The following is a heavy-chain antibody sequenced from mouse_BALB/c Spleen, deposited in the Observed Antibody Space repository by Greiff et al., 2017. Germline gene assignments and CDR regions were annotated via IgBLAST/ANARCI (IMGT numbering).Heavy chain of an antibody. J-gene: IGHJ4*01. CDR1: GFTFSSYG. V-gene: IGHV5-6-3*01. Sequence: EVQVVESGGGLVQPGGSLKLSCAASGFTFSSYGMSWVRQTPDKRLELVATINSNGGSTYYPDSVKGRFTISRDNAKNTLYLQMSSLKSEDTAMYYCAREGTGTDYYAMDYWGQGTSVTVSS. CDR3: AREGTGTDYYAMDY. D-gene: IGHD4-1*01. CDR2: INSNGGST.